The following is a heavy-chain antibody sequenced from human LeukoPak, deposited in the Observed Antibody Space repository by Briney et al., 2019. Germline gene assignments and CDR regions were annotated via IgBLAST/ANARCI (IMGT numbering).Heavy chain of an antibody. D-gene: IGHD3-10*01. V-gene: IGHV3-53*01. J-gene: IGHJ4*02. CDR1: GFSVSNNY. Sequence: GGSLRLSCAASGFSVSNNYMSWVRQAPGKGVEWVSVIYSGGNTYYADSVKGRFAISRDFSRNTVYLQMNSLRAEDTAVYYCAKDRWYGSGSSFDYWGQGTLVTVSS. CDR2: IYSGGNT. CDR3: AKDRWYGSGSSFDY.